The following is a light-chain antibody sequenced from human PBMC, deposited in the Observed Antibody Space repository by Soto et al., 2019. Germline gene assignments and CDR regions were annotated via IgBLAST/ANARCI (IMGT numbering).Light chain of an antibody. J-gene: IGKJ5*01. CDR1: QSVSSNS. Sequence: ETVLTQSPGTLSLSPGERATLSCRASQSVSSNSLTWYQQKPGQAPRLLIYGASARATGIPDRFSGSGSGTDFTLTISRLEPEDFAVYYCQQRSNWPLTFGQGTRLEIK. V-gene: IGKV3D-20*02. CDR2: GAS. CDR3: QQRSNWPLT.